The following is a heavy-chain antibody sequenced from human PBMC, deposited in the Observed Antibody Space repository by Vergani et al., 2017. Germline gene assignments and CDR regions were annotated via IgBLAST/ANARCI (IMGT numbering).Heavy chain of an antibody. Sequence: HVQMVESGGGVVQPGRSLRLSCAVSGFRFSDYGMHWVRQAPGRGLEWVAFISYNGGNQYYADSVQGRFTISRDNTKNILYLQMSSLRVEDTALYYCTRDVADTHSNIWPLNYHYFMDVWGEGTTVTVSS. J-gene: IGHJ6*03. V-gene: IGHV3-30*03. CDR3: TRDVADTHSNIWPLNYHYFMDV. CDR1: GFRFSDYG. D-gene: IGHD6-13*01. CDR2: ISYNGGNQ.